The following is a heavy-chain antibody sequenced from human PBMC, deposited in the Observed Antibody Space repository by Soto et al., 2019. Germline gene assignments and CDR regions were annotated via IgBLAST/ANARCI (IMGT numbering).Heavy chain of an antibody. J-gene: IGHJ4*02. Sequence: QVQLVQSGAEVKKPGSSVKVSCKASGGTFSSYAISWVRQAPGQGLEWMGGIIPIFGTANYAQKFQGRVTXXAXEXXSTADMELSSLRSEDTAVYYCARGHSGSHTDYFDYWGQGTLVTVSS. D-gene: IGHD1-26*01. CDR2: IIPIFGTA. V-gene: IGHV1-69*12. CDR3: ARGHSGSHTDYFDY. CDR1: GGTFSSYA.